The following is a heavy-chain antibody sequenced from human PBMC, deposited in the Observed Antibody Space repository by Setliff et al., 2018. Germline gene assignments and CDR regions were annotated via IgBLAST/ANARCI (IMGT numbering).Heavy chain of an antibody. Sequence: SETLSLTCAVSGDSISSGNWWSWVRQPPEKGLEWVGEINHSGNTNYNPSLKSRVTISVDKSTNQFSLKLSSVTAADTAVYYCVRTDYSDGRYSMDVWGKGTTVTVSS. J-gene: IGHJ6*03. CDR2: INHSGNT. CDR1: GDSISSGNW. CDR3: VRTDYSDGRYSMDV. D-gene: IGHD6-19*01. V-gene: IGHV4-4*02.